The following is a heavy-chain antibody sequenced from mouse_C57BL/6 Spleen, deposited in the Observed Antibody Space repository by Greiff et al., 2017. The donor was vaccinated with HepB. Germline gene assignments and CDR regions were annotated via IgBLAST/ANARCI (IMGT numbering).Heavy chain of an antibody. Sequence: VKLQQPGTELVKPGASVKLSCKASGYTFTSYWMHWVKQRPGQGLEWIGNINPSNGGTNYNEKFKSKATLTVDKSSSTAYMQLSSLTSEDSAVYYCARSPYDYDALFAYWGQGTLVTVSA. J-gene: IGHJ3*01. CDR2: INPSNGGT. D-gene: IGHD2-4*01. CDR1: GYTFTSYW. V-gene: IGHV1-53*01. CDR3: ARSPYDYDALFAY.